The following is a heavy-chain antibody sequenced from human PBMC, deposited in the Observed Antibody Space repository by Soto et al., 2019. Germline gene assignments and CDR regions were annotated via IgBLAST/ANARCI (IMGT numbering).Heavy chain of an antibody. CDR3: ARVGDTSTWYNYYFDF. CDR1: GFTFNSYA. D-gene: IGHD6-13*01. CDR2: ISSNGGST. Sequence: GALRLSCAASGFTFNSYAMHWVRQAPGKGLEYVSAISSNGGSTYYANSVKGRFTISRDNSKNTLYLQMGSLRAEDMAVYYCARVGDTSTWYNYYFDFWGQGTLVTVSS. V-gene: IGHV3-64*01. J-gene: IGHJ4*02.